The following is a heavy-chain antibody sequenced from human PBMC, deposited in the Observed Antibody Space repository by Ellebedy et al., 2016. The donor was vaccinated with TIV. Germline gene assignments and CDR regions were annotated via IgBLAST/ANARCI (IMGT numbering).Heavy chain of an antibody. CDR3: ARRGGLVGPTTAFDI. D-gene: IGHD1-26*01. Sequence: SETLSLTCTVSGGSISSSTYYWGWIRQPPGKGLECIGSIYYSGSTYYNPSLKSRVTISVDTSKNQFSLKLSSVTAADTAVYYCARRGGLVGPTTAFDIWGQGTMVTVSS. V-gene: IGHV4-39*07. CDR1: GGSISSSTYY. CDR2: IYYSGST. J-gene: IGHJ3*02.